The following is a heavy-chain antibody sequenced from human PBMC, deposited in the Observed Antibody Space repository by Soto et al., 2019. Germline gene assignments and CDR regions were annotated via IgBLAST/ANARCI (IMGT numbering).Heavy chain of an antibody. CDR3: ARVQMATLYFDY. CDR2: IYYSGST. D-gene: IGHD5-12*01. J-gene: IGHJ4*02. Sequence: SETLSLTCTVSGGSISSSSYYWGWIRQPPGKGLEWIGSIYYSGSTYYNPSLKSRVTISVDTSKNQFSLKLSSVTAADTAVYYCARVQMATLYFDYWGQGALVTVSS. CDR1: GGSISSSSYY. V-gene: IGHV4-39*01.